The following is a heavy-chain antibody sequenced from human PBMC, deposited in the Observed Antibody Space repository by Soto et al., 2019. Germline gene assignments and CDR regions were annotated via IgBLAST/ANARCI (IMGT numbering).Heavy chain of an antibody. V-gene: IGHV3-53*01. D-gene: IGHD4-4*01. CDR2: IYSGGST. CDR1: GFTVSSSY. CDR3: ARDLGRDSKQH. Sequence: EVQLVESGGGVIQPGGSLRLSCAASGFTVSSSYMSWVRQAPGKGLEWVSVIYSGGSTSYADSVKGRFTISRDTSKNTVYLQMNSLRAEDTAVYYCARDLGRDSKQHWGQGTLVTVSS. J-gene: IGHJ1*01.